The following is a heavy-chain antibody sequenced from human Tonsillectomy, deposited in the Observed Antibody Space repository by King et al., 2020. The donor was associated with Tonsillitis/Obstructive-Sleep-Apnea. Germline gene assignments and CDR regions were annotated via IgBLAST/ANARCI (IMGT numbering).Heavy chain of an antibody. CDR3: AKDHGDYDYYYYYMDV. CDR2: ISGSGGST. D-gene: IGHD4-17*01. Sequence: VQLVESGGSLVQPGGSLRLSCAASGFTFSSYAMSWVRQAPGKGLEWVSAISGSGGSTYYADSVKGRFTISRDNSKNTLYLQMNSLRAEDTAVYYCAKDHGDYDYYYYYMDVWGKGTTVTVSS. J-gene: IGHJ6*03. V-gene: IGHV3-23*04. CDR1: GFTFSSYA.